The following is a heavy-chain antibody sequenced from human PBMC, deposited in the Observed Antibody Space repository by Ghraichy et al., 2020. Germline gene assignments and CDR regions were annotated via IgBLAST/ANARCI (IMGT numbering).Heavy chain of an antibody. D-gene: IGHD2-8*02. CDR3: ARGGPGFDTGGSTYYHYGMHV. Sequence: ASVKVSCKASGYTFSSYDINWVRQAPGQGLEWMGWMDTNSDNTGYPQKFQGRVTMTRDTSISTVYMELSGLGFEDTAVYYCARGGPGFDTGGSTYYHYGMHVWGQGTTVTVFS. CDR1: GYTFSSYD. CDR2: MDTNSDNT. V-gene: IGHV1-8*01. J-gene: IGHJ6*02.